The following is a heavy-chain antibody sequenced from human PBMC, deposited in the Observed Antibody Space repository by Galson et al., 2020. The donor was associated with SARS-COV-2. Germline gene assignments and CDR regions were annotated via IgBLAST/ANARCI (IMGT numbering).Heavy chain of an antibody. CDR1: GYTFTSYG. V-gene: IGHV1-18*01. J-gene: IGHJ5*02. CDR3: ARVYVMNRNYYDSSGYYYGWFDP. Sequence: ASVKVSCKASGYTFTSYGISWVRQAPGQGLEWMGWISAYNGNTNYAQKLQGRVTMTTDTSTSTAYMELRSLRSDDTAVYYCARVYVMNRNYYDSSGYYYGWFDPWGQGTLVTVSS. CDR2: ISAYNGNT. D-gene: IGHD3-22*01.